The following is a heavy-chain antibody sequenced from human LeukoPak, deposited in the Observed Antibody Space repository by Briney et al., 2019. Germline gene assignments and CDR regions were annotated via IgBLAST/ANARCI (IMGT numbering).Heavy chain of an antibody. CDR2: ISDSGGST. J-gene: IGHJ4*02. CDR1: GFTFSSYA. V-gene: IGHV3-23*01. D-gene: IGHD3-10*01. Sequence: GGSLRLSCAASGFTFSSYAMCWVRQAPGKGLEWVSTISDSGGSTYYADSVKGRFTVSKDISKETLYLHMNSLRAEDTAVYYCAKGRGTMVRGVISVTFDYWGQGTLVTVSS. CDR3: AKGRGTMVRGVISVTFDY.